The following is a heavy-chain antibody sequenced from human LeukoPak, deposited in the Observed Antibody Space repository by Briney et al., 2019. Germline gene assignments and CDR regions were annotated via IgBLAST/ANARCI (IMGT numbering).Heavy chain of an antibody. D-gene: IGHD6-13*01. J-gene: IGHJ4*02. V-gene: IGHV4-59*12. CDR3: ARGLAAAVLDY. CDR1: GGSISSYY. Sequence: SETLSLTCTVSGGSISSYYWSWIRQPPGKGLEWIGYIYYSGSTNYNPSLKSRVTISVDTSKNQFSLKLSSVTAADTAVYYCARGLAAAVLDYWGQGTLVTVSS. CDR2: IYYSGST.